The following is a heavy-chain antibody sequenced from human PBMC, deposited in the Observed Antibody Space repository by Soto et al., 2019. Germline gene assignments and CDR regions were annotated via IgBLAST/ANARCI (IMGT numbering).Heavy chain of an antibody. V-gene: IGHV3-21*01. Sequence: EVHLVESGGGPVKPGGSLRLTCAGSGFSFSDYTMNWVRQAPGKGLEWVSSISRGSDYIFYADTVKGRFTISRDNARNSLYLQMSSLRVEDTAVYYCAKDSGCVNNACAYDPWGQGTLVSVSS. CDR1: GFSFSDYT. CDR3: AKDSGCVNNACAYDP. J-gene: IGHJ5*02. D-gene: IGHD1-20*01. CDR2: ISRGSDYI.